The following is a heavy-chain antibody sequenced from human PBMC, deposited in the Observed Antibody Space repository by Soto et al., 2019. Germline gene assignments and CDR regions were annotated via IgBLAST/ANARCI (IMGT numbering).Heavy chain of an antibody. CDR2: ISYDGGNK. J-gene: IGHJ4*02. CDR3: ARGYSSSWDYFDY. CDR1: GFTFSTHA. Sequence: QVQLVESGGGVVQPGRSLRLSCAASGFTFSTHATHWVRQAPGKGLEWVAVISYDGGNKYYADSVKGRFTISRDNSKNTLYLQMNSLRAEDTAVYHCARGYSSSWDYFDYWGQGTLVTVSS. V-gene: IGHV3-30-3*01. D-gene: IGHD6-13*01.